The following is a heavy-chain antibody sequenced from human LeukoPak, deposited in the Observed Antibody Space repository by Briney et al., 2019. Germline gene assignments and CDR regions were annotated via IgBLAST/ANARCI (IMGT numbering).Heavy chain of an antibody. D-gene: IGHD6-19*01. Sequence: SETLSLTCTVSGGSISSGDYYWSWIRQPPGKGLEWIGYIYYSGSTYYNPSLKSRVTTSVDTSKNQFSLKLSSVTAADTAVYYCARSIAVAVIDYWGQGTLVTVSS. CDR2: IYYSGST. CDR3: ARSIAVAVIDY. CDR1: GGSISSGDYY. V-gene: IGHV4-30-4*08. J-gene: IGHJ4*02.